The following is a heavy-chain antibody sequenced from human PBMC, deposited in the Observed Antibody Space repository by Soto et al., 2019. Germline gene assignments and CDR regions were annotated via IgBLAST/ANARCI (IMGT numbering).Heavy chain of an antibody. V-gene: IGHV3-74*01. Sequence: PGGSLRFSCAASAFTFKNHWMHWVRQVPGKGPVWVSRINGDGSFTSYADAVKGRFTISRDNAKNTVYLQMNSLRAEDTAMYYCARDGGSADIDFDYWGHGTLVTVSS. CDR3: ARDGGSADIDFDY. CDR2: INGDGSFT. D-gene: IGHD2-15*01. J-gene: IGHJ4*01. CDR1: AFTFKNHW.